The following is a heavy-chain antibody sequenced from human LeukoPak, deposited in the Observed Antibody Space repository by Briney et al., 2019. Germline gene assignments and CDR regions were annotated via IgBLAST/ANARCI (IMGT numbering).Heavy chain of an antibody. J-gene: IGHJ4*02. V-gene: IGHV4-39*07. CDR1: GGSISSTRYY. CDR3: ARDSSSTAHGGY. Sequence: KASETLSLTCTVSGGSISSTRYYWGWIRQPPGKGLEWIGSIYYSGSTYYNPSLKSRVTISVDTSKNQFSLKLSSVTAADTAVYYCARDSSSTAHGGYWGQGTLVTVSS. D-gene: IGHD6-6*01. CDR2: IYYSGST.